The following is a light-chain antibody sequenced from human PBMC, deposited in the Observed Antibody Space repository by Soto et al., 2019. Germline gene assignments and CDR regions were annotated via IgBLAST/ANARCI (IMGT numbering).Light chain of an antibody. CDR2: DAS. V-gene: IGKV1-5*01. J-gene: IGKJ1*01. CDR1: QSISNW. CDR3: QQYKSFPWT. Sequence: DIQLTQSPSSLSASIGDRVAIACRASQSISNWLAWYQQKPGKAPQILIYDASNLESGVPSRFSGFGSETEFTLTISSLQPDDFATYYCQQYKSFPWTFXQGTEVDI.